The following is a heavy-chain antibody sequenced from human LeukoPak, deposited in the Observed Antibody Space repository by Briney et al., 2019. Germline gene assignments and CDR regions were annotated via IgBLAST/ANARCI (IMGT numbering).Heavy chain of an antibody. CDR3: AKRFPGYGDYVYAFDY. J-gene: IGHJ4*02. CDR1: GFTFSDFW. CDR2: INSGGTVT. Sequence: GGSLRLSCAASGFTFSDFWMHWVRQAPGKGLVWVSRINSGGTVTNYADSVKGRLTISRDNAKNTLYLQMNSLRAEDTAVYYCAKRFPGYGDYVYAFDYWGQGTLVTVSS. V-gene: IGHV3-74*01. D-gene: IGHD4-17*01.